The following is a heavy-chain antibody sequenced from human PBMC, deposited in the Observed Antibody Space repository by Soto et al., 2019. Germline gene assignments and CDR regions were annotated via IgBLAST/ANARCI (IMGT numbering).Heavy chain of an antibody. D-gene: IGHD3-9*01. CDR1: GYTFTSYG. Sequence: ASVKVSCKASGYTFTSYGISWVRQAPGQGLEWMGWISPYNGNTNYAQKLQGRVTMTTDTSTSTAYMELRSLRSDDTAVYYCARAAYYDILTGPAFDYWGQGTLVTAS. CDR3: ARAAYYDILTGPAFDY. V-gene: IGHV1-18*01. CDR2: ISPYNGNT. J-gene: IGHJ4*02.